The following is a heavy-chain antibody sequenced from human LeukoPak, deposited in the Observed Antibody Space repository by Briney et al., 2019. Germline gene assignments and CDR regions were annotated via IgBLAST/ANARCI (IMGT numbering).Heavy chain of an antibody. V-gene: IGHV1-46*01. CDR1: GYTFTSYY. J-gene: IGHJ4*02. Sequence: ASVKVSCKASGYTFTSYYMHWVRQAPGQGLEWMGLINPSGGSTSYTQKFQGRVTITRDTSTSTVYMELSSLRSEDTAVYYCARGSSGWYSVAYWGQGTLVTVSS. D-gene: IGHD6-19*01. CDR3: ARGSSGWYSVAY. CDR2: INPSGGST.